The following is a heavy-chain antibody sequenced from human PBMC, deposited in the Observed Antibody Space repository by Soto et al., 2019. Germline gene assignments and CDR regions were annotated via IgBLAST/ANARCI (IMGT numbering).Heavy chain of an antibody. D-gene: IGHD2-15*01. CDR2: IYWDDDK. CDR3: AHSPGYCSGGSCLDY. Sequence: QITLKESGPTLVKPTQTLTLTCTFSGFSLSTSGVGVGWIRQPPGKALEWLALIYWDDDKRYSPSLKSRLTITKDTSKNQGVPTRTNRDPVDTATDYCAHSPGYCSGGSCLDYWGQGTLVTVSS. V-gene: IGHV2-5*02. J-gene: IGHJ4*02. CDR1: GFSLSTSGVG.